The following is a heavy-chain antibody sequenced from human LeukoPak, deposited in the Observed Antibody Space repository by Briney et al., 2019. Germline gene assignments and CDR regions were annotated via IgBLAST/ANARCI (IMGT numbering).Heavy chain of an antibody. CDR3: ARAYSSRLWSGRHYYMDV. Sequence: ASVKVSCKASGYTFTSYDINWVRQATGQGLEWMGWISAYNGNTNYAQKLQGRVTMTTDTSTSTAYMELSSLRSADTAVYYCARAYSSRLWSGRHYYMDVWGKGTTVTISS. D-gene: IGHD6-13*01. J-gene: IGHJ6*03. CDR2: ISAYNGNT. V-gene: IGHV1-18*01. CDR1: GYTFTSYD.